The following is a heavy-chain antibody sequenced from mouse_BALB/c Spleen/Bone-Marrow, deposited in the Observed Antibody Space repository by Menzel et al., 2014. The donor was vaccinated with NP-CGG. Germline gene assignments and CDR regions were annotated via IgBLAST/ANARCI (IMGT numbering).Heavy chain of an antibody. CDR2: INPSNGRT. Sequence: VQLQQSGAELVKPGASVKLSCKASGYTFTSYWMHWVKQRPGQGLEWIGEINPSNGRTNYNEKFKSKATLTVDKSSSTAYMQLSSLTSEDSAVYYCARWAGNGGYWDQGTTLTVSS. V-gene: IGHV1S81*02. CDR3: ARWAGNGGY. J-gene: IGHJ2*01. D-gene: IGHD3-3*01. CDR1: GYTFTSYW.